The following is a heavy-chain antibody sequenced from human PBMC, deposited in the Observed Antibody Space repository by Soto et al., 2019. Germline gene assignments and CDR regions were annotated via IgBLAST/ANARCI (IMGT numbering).Heavy chain of an antibody. CDR1: GFTFSSQP. CDR2: IAESGGGA. CDR3: AREYPYFDY. J-gene: IGHJ4*02. V-gene: IGHV3-23*01. Sequence: GGSLRLSCAASGFTFSSQPMSWVRQAPGKGLEWVAAIAESGGGAAYVGSVEGRFTISRDNVKNMLYPQMNSLRVEDTAVYYCAREYPYFDYWGQGALVTVSS. D-gene: IGHD2-2*02.